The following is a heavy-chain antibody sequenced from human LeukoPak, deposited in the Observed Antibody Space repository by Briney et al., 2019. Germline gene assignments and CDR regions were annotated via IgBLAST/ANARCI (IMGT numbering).Heavy chain of an antibody. Sequence: ASVNVSCKASGYTFTSYYMHWVRQAPGQGLEWMGIINPSGGSTSYAQKFQGRVTITADKSTSTAYMELSSLRSEDTAVYYCARDRGRSQHLTWLVPFDYWGQGTLVTVSS. D-gene: IGHD6-19*01. V-gene: IGHV1-46*01. J-gene: IGHJ4*02. CDR3: ARDRGRSQHLTWLVPFDY. CDR1: GYTFTSYY. CDR2: INPSGGST.